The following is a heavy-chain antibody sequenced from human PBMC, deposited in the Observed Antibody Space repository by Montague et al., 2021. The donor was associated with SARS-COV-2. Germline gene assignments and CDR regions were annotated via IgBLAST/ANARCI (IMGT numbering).Heavy chain of an antibody. D-gene: IGHD3-16*01. CDR3: ARLGDTVYYYYGMDV. CDR1: GGSISSSSYY. V-gene: IGHV4-39*01. Sequence: SETLSLTCAVSGGSISSSSYYWGWLRQPPGKGLVWIGSIHDSGSTYSNPSLKSRVSISAATSKNQFSLKSSSATAADTAVYYCARLGDTVYYYYGMDVWGQGTLVTVSS. J-gene: IGHJ6*02. CDR2: IHDSGST.